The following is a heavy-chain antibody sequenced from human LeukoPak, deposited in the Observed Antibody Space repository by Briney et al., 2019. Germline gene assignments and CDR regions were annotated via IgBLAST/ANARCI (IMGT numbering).Heavy chain of an antibody. V-gene: IGHV4-59*12. J-gene: IGHJ4*02. CDR3: ASTIFGVADAFDY. D-gene: IGHD3-3*01. CDR1: GGSISSYY. CDR2: IYYSGST. Sequence: KPSETLSLTCTVSGGSISSYYWSWIRQPPGKGLEWIGYIYYSGSTNYNPSLKSRVTISVDTSKNQFSLKLSSVTAADTAVYYCASTIFGVADAFDYWSQGTLVTVSS.